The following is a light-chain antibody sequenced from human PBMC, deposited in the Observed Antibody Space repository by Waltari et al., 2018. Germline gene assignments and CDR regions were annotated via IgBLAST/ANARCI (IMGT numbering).Light chain of an antibody. CDR3: QQAKSFPVT. CDR2: SAS. J-gene: IGKJ4*01. V-gene: IGKV1-12*01. Sequence: DIQMTQSPSSVSASVGDRVPITCRASHDIISFLAWYQQRPGKAPKLLIHSASTLQPGVPSRFSGSGSGTDFTLTITSLQPDDFATYHCQQAKSFPVTFGGGTTVEIK. CDR1: HDIISF.